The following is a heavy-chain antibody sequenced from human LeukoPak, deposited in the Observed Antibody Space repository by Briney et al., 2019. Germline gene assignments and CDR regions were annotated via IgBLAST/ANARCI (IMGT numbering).Heavy chain of an antibody. Sequence: GESLKISCKGSGYSFTSYWIGWVRQMPRKGLEWMGIIYPGDSDTRYSPSFQGQVTISADKSISTAYLQWSSLKASDTAMYYCAREIRETEFSAGFSMTVGTILQAFDYWGQGTLVTVSS. CDR2: IYPGDSDT. D-gene: IGHD3-22*01. J-gene: IGHJ4*02. CDR1: GYSFTSYW. V-gene: IGHV5-51*01. CDR3: AREIRETEFSAGFSMTVGTILQAFDY.